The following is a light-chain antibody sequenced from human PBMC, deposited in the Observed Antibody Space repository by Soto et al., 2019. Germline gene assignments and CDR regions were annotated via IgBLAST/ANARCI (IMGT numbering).Light chain of an antibody. CDR3: LQDYNYPRT. CDR1: QGIRNE. J-gene: IGKJ2*02. V-gene: IGKV1-6*01. Sequence: AIQMTQSPSSLSASVGDRVTITCRASQGIRNELGWYQQKPGRAPKLLIFATSTLQSGVSSSFRGSGSGTDFALTISSLQPEDYATYYCLQDYNYPRTFGQGTKVDIK. CDR2: ATS.